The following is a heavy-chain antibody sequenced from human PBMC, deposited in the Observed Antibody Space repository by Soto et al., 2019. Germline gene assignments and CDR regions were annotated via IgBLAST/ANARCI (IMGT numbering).Heavy chain of an antibody. J-gene: IGHJ6*03. CDR2: ISGSGGST. D-gene: IGHD6-6*01. CDR3: AKLPGVEYSSSSLYYYYMDV. V-gene: IGHV3-23*01. Sequence: GGSLRLSCAASGFTFSSYAMSWVRQAPGKGLEWVSAISGSGGSTYYADSVKGRFTISRDNSKNTLYLQMNSLRAEDTAVYYCAKLPGVEYSSSSLYYYYMDVWGKGTTVTVSS. CDR1: GFTFSSYA.